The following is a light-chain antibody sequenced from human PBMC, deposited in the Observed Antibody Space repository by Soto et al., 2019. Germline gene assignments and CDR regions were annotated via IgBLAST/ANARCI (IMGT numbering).Light chain of an antibody. V-gene: IGKV3-20*01. CDR3: HQYGSSPLT. CDR2: VAS. Sequence: IGLTQSPGTLSLSPGERATLSCRASESVTSSYLAWYQQKPGQAPRLLIYVASSRATGIPDRFSGSGSGTDFTLTISRLEPQDFAMYYCHQYGSSPLTFGGGTKVEIK. CDR1: ESVTSSY. J-gene: IGKJ4*01.